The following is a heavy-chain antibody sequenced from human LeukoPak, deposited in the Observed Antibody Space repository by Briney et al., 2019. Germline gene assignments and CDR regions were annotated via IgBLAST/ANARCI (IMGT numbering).Heavy chain of an antibody. V-gene: IGHV5-51*01. CDR1: GYSFTSYW. Sequence: GESLKISCKGSGYSFTSYWIGWVRQMPGKGLEWMGIIYPGDSDTRYSPSFQGQVTVSADKSISTAYLQWTGLKASDTAMYYCARVIADNWFDPWGQGTLVTVSS. D-gene: IGHD3-10*01. CDR2: IYPGDSDT. CDR3: ARVIADNWFDP. J-gene: IGHJ5*02.